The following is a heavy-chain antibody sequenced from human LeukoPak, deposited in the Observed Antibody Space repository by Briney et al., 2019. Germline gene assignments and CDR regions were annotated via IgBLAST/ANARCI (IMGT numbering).Heavy chain of an antibody. CDR2: IYTSGST. J-gene: IGHJ6*03. CDR3: ARVLGYCSSTTCYDYMDV. D-gene: IGHD2-2*01. Sequence: SETLSLTCTVSGGSISSYYWSWIRQPAGKGLEWIGRIYTSGSTNYNPSLKSRVTVSVDTSKNQFSLKLNSVTAADTAVYYCARVLGYCSSTTCYDYMDVWAKGPRSPSP. V-gene: IGHV4-4*07. CDR1: GGSISSYY.